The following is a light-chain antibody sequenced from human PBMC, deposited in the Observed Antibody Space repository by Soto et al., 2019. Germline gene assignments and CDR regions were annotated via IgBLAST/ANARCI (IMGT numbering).Light chain of an antibody. Sequence: DIQMTQSPSSLSASVGDRVTITCRASQSISTYLSWYQQKPGKAPNLLIYAASSLQSGVPSRFSGSGSGTYFTPTISSLLPEDFATYFCQESHTSGTFGQGTKLEI. CDR3: QESHTSGT. CDR1: QSISTY. CDR2: AAS. V-gene: IGKV1-39*01. J-gene: IGKJ2*01.